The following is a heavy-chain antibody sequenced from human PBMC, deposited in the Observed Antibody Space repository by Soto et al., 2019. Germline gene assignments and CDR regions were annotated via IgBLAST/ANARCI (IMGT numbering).Heavy chain of an antibody. CDR3: ARVSGNYYYGMDV. CDR2: IYYSGNT. Sequence: ETLSLTCTVSGGSISSYRWSWVRQPPGEGLEWIGSIYYSGNTNYNPSLKSRVTISADTSKNEFSLRLRSVTTADTAVYYCARVSGNYYYGMDVWGQGTTVTVSS. CDR1: GGSISSYR. V-gene: IGHV4-59*12. D-gene: IGHD3-10*01. J-gene: IGHJ6*02.